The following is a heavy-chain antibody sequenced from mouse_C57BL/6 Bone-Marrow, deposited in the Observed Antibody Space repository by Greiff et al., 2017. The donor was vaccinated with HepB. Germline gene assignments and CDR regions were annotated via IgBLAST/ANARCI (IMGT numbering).Heavy chain of an antibody. V-gene: IGHV2-2*01. CDR3: ARNYHYYGTCSYWYFDV. CDR1: GFSFTSYG. Sequence: QVQLQQSGPGLVQPSQSLSITCTVSGFSFTSYGVHWVRQSPGKGLEWLGVIWSGGSTDYNAAFISRLSISKDNSKSQVFFKMNRLQADDTAIYYCARNYHYYGTCSYWYFDVWGTGTTVTVSS. D-gene: IGHD1-1*01. J-gene: IGHJ1*03. CDR2: IWSGGST.